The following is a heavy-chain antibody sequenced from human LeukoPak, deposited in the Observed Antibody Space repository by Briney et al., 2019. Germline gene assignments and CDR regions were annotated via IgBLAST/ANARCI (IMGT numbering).Heavy chain of an antibody. Sequence: PRGSLRLSCAASKFTFSDYSMSWVRQAPGKGLEWVSSISSIRNYIYYADSVKGRFTVSRDNAKNSLYLQMNSLRAEDTAVYYCTRADYFDYWGQGTLVTVSS. CDR3: TRADYFDY. CDR1: KFTFSDYS. CDR2: ISSIRNYI. J-gene: IGHJ4*02. V-gene: IGHV3-21*01.